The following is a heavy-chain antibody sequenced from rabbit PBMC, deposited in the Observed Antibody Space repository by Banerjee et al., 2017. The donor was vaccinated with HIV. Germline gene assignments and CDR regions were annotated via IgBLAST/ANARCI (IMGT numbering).Heavy chain of an antibody. CDR3: ARDIGGWTGRDL. Sequence: QEQLVESGGGLVQPGGSLTLSGTASGFSFSSYYYMCWVRQAPGKGLEWIACIHAGSSGSTTYASWAKGRFTISKTSSTTVTLQMTSLTAADTATYFCARDIGGWTGRDLWGQGTLVTVS. J-gene: IGHJ3*01. V-gene: IGHV1S45*01. CDR2: IHAGSSGST. CDR1: GFSFSSYYY. D-gene: IGHD4-2*01.